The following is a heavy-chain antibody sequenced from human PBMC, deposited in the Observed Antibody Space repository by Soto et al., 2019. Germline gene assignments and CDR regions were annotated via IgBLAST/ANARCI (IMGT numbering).Heavy chain of an antibody. V-gene: IGHV3-30*04. D-gene: IGHD1-26*01. Sequence: QVQLVESGGGVVQPGRSLSLSCAASGFTFSDYPMHWVRQAPGKGLEWVAVISYDGRVTYYVDSVKGRFTISRDDSKNTLYLQMNSLRVDDTAVYYCARDFIVGAPDYFDYWGQGTLVTVSS. CDR1: GFTFSDYP. J-gene: IGHJ4*02. CDR3: ARDFIVGAPDYFDY. CDR2: ISYDGRVT.